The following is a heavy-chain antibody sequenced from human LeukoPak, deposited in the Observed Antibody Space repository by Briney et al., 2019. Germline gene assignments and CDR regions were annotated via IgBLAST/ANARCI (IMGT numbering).Heavy chain of an antibody. CDR1: GFTFSSYW. CDR2: IKQDGSEK. Sequence: GGSLRLSCAASGFTFSSYWMSWVRQAPGKGLEWVANIKQDGSEKYYVDSVKGRFTISRDNAKNSLYLQMNSLRAEDTAVYYCAREGYCSSTSCYEGTYYYYYGMDDRGQGTTVTVSS. D-gene: IGHD2-2*01. V-gene: IGHV3-7*01. CDR3: AREGYCSSTSCYEGTYYYYYGMDD. J-gene: IGHJ6*02.